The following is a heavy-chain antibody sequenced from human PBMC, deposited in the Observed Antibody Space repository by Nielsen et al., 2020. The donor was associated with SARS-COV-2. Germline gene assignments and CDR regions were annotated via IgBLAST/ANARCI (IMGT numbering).Heavy chain of an antibody. CDR1: GFTFSSYA. CDR2: ISYDGSNK. D-gene: IGHD3-3*01. J-gene: IGHJ4*02. Sequence: GGSLRLSCAASGFTFSSYAMHWVRQAPGKGLEWVAVISYDGSNKYYADSVKGRFTISRDNSKNTLYLQMNSLRAEDTALYHCAKLGYDFWSGDLNHQDYWGQGTLVTVSS. CDR3: AKLGYDFWSGDLNHQDY. V-gene: IGHV3-30*04.